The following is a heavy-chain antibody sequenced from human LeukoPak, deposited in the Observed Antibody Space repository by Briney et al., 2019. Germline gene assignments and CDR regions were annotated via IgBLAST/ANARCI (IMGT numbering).Heavy chain of an antibody. D-gene: IGHD4-17*01. Sequence: GGSLRLSCAASGFTFSSYSMNWVRQAPGKGLGWVSSISSSSSYIYYADSVKGRFTISRDNAKNSLYLQMNSLRAEDTAVYYCARDNYDYGDYGSYYGMDVWGQGTTVTVSS. J-gene: IGHJ6*02. CDR1: GFTFSSYS. CDR3: ARDNYDYGDYGSYYGMDV. CDR2: ISSSSSYI. V-gene: IGHV3-21*01.